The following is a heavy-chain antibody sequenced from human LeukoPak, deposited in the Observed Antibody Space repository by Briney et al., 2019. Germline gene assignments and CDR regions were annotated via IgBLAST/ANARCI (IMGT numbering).Heavy chain of an antibody. Sequence: GASVKVSCKASGYTFTGYYMHWVRQAPGQGLEWMGWINPNSGGTNYAQKFQGRVTMTRDTSISTAYMELSRLRSDDTAVYYCARDPPRDFGVATYGMDVWGQGTTVTVSS. J-gene: IGHJ6*02. V-gene: IGHV1-2*02. D-gene: IGHD3-3*01. CDR2: INPNSGGT. CDR1: GYTFTGYY. CDR3: ARDPPRDFGVATYGMDV.